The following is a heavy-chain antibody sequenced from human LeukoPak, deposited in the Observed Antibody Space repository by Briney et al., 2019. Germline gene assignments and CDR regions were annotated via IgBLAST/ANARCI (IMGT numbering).Heavy chain of an antibody. V-gene: IGHV4-31*11. CDR1: GGSISSGGYY. CDR2: IYYSGST. CDR3: ARRPFMVRGEYYFDY. J-gene: IGHJ4*02. Sequence: SETLSLTCAVYGGSISSGGYYWSWIRQHPGKGLEWIGYIYYSGSTYYNPSLKSRVTISVDTSKNQFSLKLSSVTAADTAVYYCARRPFMVRGEYYFDYWGQGTLVTVSS. D-gene: IGHD3-10*01.